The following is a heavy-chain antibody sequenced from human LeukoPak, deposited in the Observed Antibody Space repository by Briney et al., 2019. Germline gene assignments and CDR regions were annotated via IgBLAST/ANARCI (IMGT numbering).Heavy chain of an antibody. Sequence: GGSLRLSCAASGFTFSSYAMSWVRQAPGKGLEWVSAISGSGGSTYYADSVKGRFTISRDNSKTTLYLQMNSLRAEDTAVYYCAKTQPVSFILVVVADFDYWGQGTLVTVSS. CDR2: ISGSGGST. CDR1: GFTFSSYA. J-gene: IGHJ4*02. CDR3: AKTQPVSFILVVVADFDY. D-gene: IGHD2-15*01. V-gene: IGHV3-23*01.